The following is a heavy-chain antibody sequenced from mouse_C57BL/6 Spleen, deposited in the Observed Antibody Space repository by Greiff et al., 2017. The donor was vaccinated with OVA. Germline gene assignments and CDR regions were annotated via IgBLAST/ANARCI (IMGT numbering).Heavy chain of an antibody. CDR2: ISDGGSYT. CDR3: ARDKEGTGKFDY. D-gene: IGHD4-1*01. Sequence: DVKLVESGGGLVKPGGSLKLSCAASGFTFSSYAMSWVRQTPEKRLEWVATISDGGSYTYYPDNVKGRFTISRDNAKNNLYLQMSHLKSEDTAMYYCARDKEGTGKFDYWGQGTTLTVSS. V-gene: IGHV5-4*01. CDR1: GFTFSSYA. J-gene: IGHJ2*01.